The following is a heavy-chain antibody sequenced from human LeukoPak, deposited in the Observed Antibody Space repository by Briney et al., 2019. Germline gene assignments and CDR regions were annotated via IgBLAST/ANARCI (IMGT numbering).Heavy chain of an antibody. CDR1: GFTFSSYA. D-gene: IGHD2-2*01. Sequence: GRSLRLSCAASGFTFSSYAMHWVRQAPGKGLEWVAVISYDGSNKYYADSVKGRFTISRDNSKNTLCLQMNSLRAEDTAVYYCARDLCSSTSCYVFDYWGQGTLVTVSS. J-gene: IGHJ4*02. CDR2: ISYDGSNK. V-gene: IGHV3-30-3*01. CDR3: ARDLCSSTSCYVFDY.